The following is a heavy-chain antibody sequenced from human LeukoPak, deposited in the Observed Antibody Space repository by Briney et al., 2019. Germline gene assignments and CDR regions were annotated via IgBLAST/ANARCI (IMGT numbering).Heavy chain of an antibody. Sequence: GGSLRLSCAASGFTFSSYWMNWVRQAPGKGLVWVSRIASDGSSTTYADSVKGRFSISRDYAKNTLYLQMNSLRVEDTAVYYCARGRPHGNDYWGQGTLVTVSS. CDR3: ARGRPHGNDY. J-gene: IGHJ4*02. D-gene: IGHD4-23*01. CDR2: IASDGSST. CDR1: GFTFSSYW. V-gene: IGHV3-74*01.